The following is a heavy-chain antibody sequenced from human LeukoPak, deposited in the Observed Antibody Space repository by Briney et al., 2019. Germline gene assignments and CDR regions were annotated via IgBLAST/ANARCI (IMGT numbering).Heavy chain of an antibody. CDR3: AGFGVYPY. D-gene: IGHD5/OR15-5a*01. V-gene: IGHV3-48*01. CDR1: GFTVKTYD. Sequence: GGSLRLSCAVLGFTVKTYDMHWVRQAPGEGPEWIAYFGISGTIYYADSVRGRFTISRDNAKNSLFLQMNSLRVDDTAIYYCAGFGVYPYWGQGTPVTVSS. J-gene: IGHJ4*02. CDR2: FGISGTI.